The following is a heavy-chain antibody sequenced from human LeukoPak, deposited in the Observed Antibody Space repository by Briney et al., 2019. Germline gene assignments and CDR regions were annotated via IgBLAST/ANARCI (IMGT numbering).Heavy chain of an antibody. V-gene: IGHV1-18*04. CDR3: ARQFCTSTSCQYYFDY. Sequence: ASVKVSCKASGYAFTAFYIHWVRQAPGQGLEWMGWISCYNGVTNFAQKLQGRVTMTTDTSTTTAYMELRSLRSDDTAVYYCARQFCTSTSCQYYFDYWGQGTLVTVSS. CDR2: ISCYNGVT. CDR1: GYAFTAFY. D-gene: IGHD2-2*01. J-gene: IGHJ4*02.